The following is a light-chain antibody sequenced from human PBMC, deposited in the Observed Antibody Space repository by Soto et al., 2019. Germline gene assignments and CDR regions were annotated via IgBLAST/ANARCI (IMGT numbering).Light chain of an antibody. V-gene: IGKV3-11*01. CDR2: DAS. Sequence: EIVLTQSPATLYYSPGERATLSCRASQSVSSYLAWYQQKPCQAPRLLIYDASNRATGIPARFSGSGSGTDFTLTISSLEPEDFAVYYCQQRSSWPPYSFGQGTKLEIK. CDR3: QQRSSWPPYS. J-gene: IGKJ2*01. CDR1: QSVSSY.